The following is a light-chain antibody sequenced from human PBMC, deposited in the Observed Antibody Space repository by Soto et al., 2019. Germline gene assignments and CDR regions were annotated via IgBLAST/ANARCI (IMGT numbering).Light chain of an antibody. CDR2: GAS. CDR1: QSFSSSY. CDR3: QQYVSSPYT. V-gene: IGKV3-20*01. Sequence: EIVLTQSPGTLSLSPGDRATLSCRASQSFSSSYLAWYQQKRGQAPRLLIYGASSRATGIPDRFSGSGSGTDFTLIISRLEPEDFAVYYCQQYVSSPYTFGQGTKLEIK. J-gene: IGKJ2*01.